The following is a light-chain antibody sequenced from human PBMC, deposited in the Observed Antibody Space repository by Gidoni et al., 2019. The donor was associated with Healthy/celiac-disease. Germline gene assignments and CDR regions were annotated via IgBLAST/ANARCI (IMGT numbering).Light chain of an antibody. J-gene: IGLJ2*01. CDR3: QAWEGSTVV. Sequence: SYALTPPPSVSVPPGQTASIPCSGATLGDKYACWYQQQPGQSPVLVIYQDSKRPSGIPERFSGSNSGNTATLTISGTQAMDEADYYWQAWEGSTVVFGGGTKLTVL. CDR2: QDS. V-gene: IGLV3-1*01. CDR1: TLGDKY.